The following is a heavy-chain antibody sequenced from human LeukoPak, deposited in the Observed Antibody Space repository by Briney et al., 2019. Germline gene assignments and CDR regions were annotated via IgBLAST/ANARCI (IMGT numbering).Heavy chain of an antibody. D-gene: IGHD3-10*01. Sequence: GGSLRLSCAASGFTFSSYDMHWVRQATGKGLEWVSAICTAGDTYYPGSVKGRFTISRENAKNSLYLQMNSLRAGDTAVYYCARGDRVTMVRGVIISVPSDYWGQGTLVTVSS. CDR1: GFTFSSYD. CDR2: ICTAGDT. J-gene: IGHJ4*02. CDR3: ARGDRVTMVRGVIISVPSDY. V-gene: IGHV3-13*01.